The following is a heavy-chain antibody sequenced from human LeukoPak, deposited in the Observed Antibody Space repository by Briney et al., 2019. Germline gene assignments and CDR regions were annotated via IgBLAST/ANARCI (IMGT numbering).Heavy chain of an antibody. CDR3: ARDIPTADNWFDP. D-gene: IGHD2-21*01. V-gene: IGHV4-31*03. J-gene: IGHJ5*02. CDR2: IYYSGST. Sequence: PSQTLSLTCTVSGGSISSGGYYWSWIRQHPGKGLEWIGYIYYSGSTYYNPSLKSRVTISVDTSKNQFSLKLSSVTAADTAVHYCARDIPTADNWFDPWGQGTLVTVSS. CDR1: GGSISSGGYY.